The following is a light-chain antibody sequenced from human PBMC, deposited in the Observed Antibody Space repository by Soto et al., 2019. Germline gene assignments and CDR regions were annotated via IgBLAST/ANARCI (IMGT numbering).Light chain of an antibody. J-gene: IGKJ5*01. CDR2: DAS. CDR3: QQCNSFPNT. V-gene: IGKV1-5*01. CDR1: QSISSW. Sequence: DILMTQSPSSLSASVGDRVTITCRASQSISSWLAWYQQKPGKAPKLLIYDASSLESGVPSTFSGSGSGTEFTLTISSLQPDDFAAYYCQQCNSFPNTFGQGTRLEIK.